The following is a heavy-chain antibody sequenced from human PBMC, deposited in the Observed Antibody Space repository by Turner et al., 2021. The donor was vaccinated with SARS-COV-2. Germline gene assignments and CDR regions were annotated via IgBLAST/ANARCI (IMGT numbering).Heavy chain of an antibody. Sequence: QVQLQESGPGLVRPSETLSHTGTVSGGSISSKSWSWHRQSPGRGLEWIGYFYKIGSTDYNPTLRSGVTISVDTSKNQLSLNLISMTAADTAVYYCARHQGSTSGYDHGMNVWGQGTAVIVSS. D-gene: IGHD1-1*01. J-gene: IGHJ6*02. CDR2: FYKIGST. CDR1: GGSISSKS. CDR3: ARHQGSTSGYDHGMNV. V-gene: IGHV4-59*08.